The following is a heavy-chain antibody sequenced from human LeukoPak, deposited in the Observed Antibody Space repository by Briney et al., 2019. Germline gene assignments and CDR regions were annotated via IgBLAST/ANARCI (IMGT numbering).Heavy chain of an antibody. CDR1: GFTFSSYW. D-gene: IGHD1-26*01. CDR2: IKQDGSEK. J-gene: IGHJ4*02. CDR3: AREVGSTPGALFDY. Sequence: PGGSLRLSCAASGFTFSSYWMSWVRQAPGKGLEWVANIKQDGSEKYYVDSVKGRFTISRDNAKNLLYLQMNSLRAEDTAVYYCAREVGSTPGALFDYWGQGTLVTVSS. V-gene: IGHV3-7*01.